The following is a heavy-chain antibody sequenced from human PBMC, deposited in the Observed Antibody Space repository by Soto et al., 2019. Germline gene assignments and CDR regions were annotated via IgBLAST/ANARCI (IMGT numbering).Heavy chain of an antibody. CDR1: GFTFSNAW. J-gene: IGHJ4*02. V-gene: IGHV3-15*07. CDR2: IKSKTDGGTT. Sequence: GGSLRLSCAASGFTFSNAWMNWVRQAPGKGLEWVGRIKSKTDGGTTDYAAPVKGRFTISRDDSKNTLYLQMNSLKTEDTAVYYCTTQREVRYYYDSSGYYLGYWGQGTLVTVSS. CDR3: TTQREVRYYYDSSGYYLGY. D-gene: IGHD3-22*01.